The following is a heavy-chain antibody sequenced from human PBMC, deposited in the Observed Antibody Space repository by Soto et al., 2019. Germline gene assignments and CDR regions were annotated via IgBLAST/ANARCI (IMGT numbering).Heavy chain of an antibody. V-gene: IGHV1-8*01. D-gene: IGHD3-10*01. CDR1: GYTFTSYD. CDR2: MNPNSGNT. Sequence: ASVKVSCKASGYTFTSYDINWVRQATGQGLEWMGWMNPNSGNTGYAQKFQGGVTMTRNTSISTAYMELSSLRSEDTAVYYCARGKGPNYYGSGSYYNVDYYYYGMDVWGQGTMVTVSS. CDR3: ARGKGPNYYGSGSYYNVDYYYYGMDV. J-gene: IGHJ6*02.